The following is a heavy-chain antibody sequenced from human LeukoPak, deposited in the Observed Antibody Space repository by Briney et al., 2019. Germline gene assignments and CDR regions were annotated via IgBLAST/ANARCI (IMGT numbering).Heavy chain of an antibody. J-gene: IGHJ4*02. CDR3: ARDNRRWELVYYFDY. V-gene: IGHV3-48*03. D-gene: IGHD4-23*01. Sequence: TGGSLRLSCAASGFTFSSYEMNWVRQAPGKGLEWVSYISSSGSTIYYADSVKGRFTISRDNAKNSLYLQMNSLRAEDTAVYYCARDNRRWELVYYFDYWGQGTLVTVSS. CDR1: GFTFSSYE. CDR2: ISSSGSTI.